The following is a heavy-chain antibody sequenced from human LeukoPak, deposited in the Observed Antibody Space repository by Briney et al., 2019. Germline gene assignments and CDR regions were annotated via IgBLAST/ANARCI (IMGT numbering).Heavy chain of an antibody. Sequence: GGTLRLSCAASGFTFINFGMTWLRQAPVKGLKRLSAISGSAVIHFYADSVKGRFTISRDNSKTTLSLQMNSLRAEDPAVYYCTNWAGKADGFNGPFDFWGQGTLVTVSS. D-gene: IGHD6-13*01. CDR3: TNWAGKADGFNGPFDF. V-gene: IGHV3-23*01. CDR2: ISGSAVIH. CDR1: GFTFINFG. J-gene: IGHJ4*02.